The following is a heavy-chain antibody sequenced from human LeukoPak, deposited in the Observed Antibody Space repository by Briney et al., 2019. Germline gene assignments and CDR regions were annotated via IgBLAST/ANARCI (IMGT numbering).Heavy chain of an antibody. CDR2: IYHSGST. V-gene: IGHV4-39*01. D-gene: IGHD3-22*01. CDR1: GGSISSSSYY. CDR3: ASLPHYYDSSGYYHLDGY. Sequence: SETLSLTCTVSGGSISSSSYYWGWIRQPPGKGLEWIGSIYHSGSTYYNPSLKSRVTISVDTSKNQFSLKLSSVTAADTAVYYCASLPHYYDSSGYYHLDGYWGQGTLVTVSS. J-gene: IGHJ4*02.